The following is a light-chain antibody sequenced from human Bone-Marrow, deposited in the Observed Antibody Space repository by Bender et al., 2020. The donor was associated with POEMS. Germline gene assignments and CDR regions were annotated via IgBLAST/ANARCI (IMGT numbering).Light chain of an antibody. Sequence: QSALTQPASVSGSPGQSITISCTGTGSDIGSHNRVSWLQQHPGEAPKLVIFEATKRPSGLSDRFSGSKSGNTASLTISGLQAEDEADYYCCSYAGSSTWVFGGGTKLTVL. CDR2: EAT. CDR3: CSYAGSSTWV. J-gene: IGLJ3*02. V-gene: IGLV2-23*01. CDR1: GSDIGSHNR.